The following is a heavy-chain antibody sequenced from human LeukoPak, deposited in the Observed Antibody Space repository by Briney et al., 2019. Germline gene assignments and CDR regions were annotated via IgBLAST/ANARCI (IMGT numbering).Heavy chain of an antibody. Sequence: TGGSLRLSCAASGFTFGTSAMSWGRQAPGKGPEGVSTFGRSGSDTYYSDSVKGRFTIFRDNSKNTLYLQMNSLRDEDTAVYYCAKGSLGSWYYFDYWGQGTLVTVSS. D-gene: IGHD6-13*01. J-gene: IGHJ4*02. CDR2: FGRSGSDT. V-gene: IGHV3-23*01. CDR3: AKGSLGSWYYFDY. CDR1: GFTFGTSA.